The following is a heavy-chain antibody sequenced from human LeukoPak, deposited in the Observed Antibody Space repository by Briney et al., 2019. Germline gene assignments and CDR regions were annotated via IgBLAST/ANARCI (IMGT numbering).Heavy chain of an antibody. V-gene: IGHV1-2*02. CDR3: ARDDCSSTSCYSLDP. Sequence: ASVKVSCKASGYTFTGYYMHCVRQAPGQGLEWMGWINPNSGGTNYAQKFQGRVTMTRDTSISTAYMELSRLRSDDTAVYYCARDDCSSTSCYSLDPWGQGTLVTVSS. CDR1: GYTFTGYY. CDR2: INPNSGGT. D-gene: IGHD2-2*01. J-gene: IGHJ5*02.